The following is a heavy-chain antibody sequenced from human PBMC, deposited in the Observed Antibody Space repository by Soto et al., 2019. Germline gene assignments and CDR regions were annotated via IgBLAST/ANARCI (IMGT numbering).Heavy chain of an antibody. V-gene: IGHV3-30*18. D-gene: IGHD5-18*01. Sequence: GGSLRLSCAASGFTFSNFGMHWVRQAPGKGLAWVAGISYVGNDKYYADSVRGRFTISRDNSKNTLYLQMNSLKTEDTVFFYCAKDGGYSYGSLDYWGQGTLVTVSS. CDR3: AKDGGYSYGSLDY. CDR1: GFTFSNFG. J-gene: IGHJ4*02. CDR2: ISYVGNDK.